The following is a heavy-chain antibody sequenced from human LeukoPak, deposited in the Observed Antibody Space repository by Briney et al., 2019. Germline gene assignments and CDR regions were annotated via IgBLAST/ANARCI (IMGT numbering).Heavy chain of an antibody. J-gene: IGHJ3*02. CDR2: IIPIFGTA. Sequence: SVKVSCKASGGTFISYAISWVRQAPGQGLEWMGGIIPIFGTANYAQKFQGRVTITADESTSTAYMELSSLRSEDTAVYYCAGYHDYGDYRAFDIWGQGTMVTVSS. CDR3: AGYHDYGDYRAFDI. V-gene: IGHV1-69*01. D-gene: IGHD4-17*01. CDR1: GGTFISYA.